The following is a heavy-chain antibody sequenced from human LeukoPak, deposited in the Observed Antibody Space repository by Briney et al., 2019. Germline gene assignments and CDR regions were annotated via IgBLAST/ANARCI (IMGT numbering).Heavy chain of an antibody. CDR3: ASGVDSLRN. CDR2: INPNSRDT. CDR1: GYTFTGYY. D-gene: IGHD3-10*01. V-gene: IGHV1-2*02. J-gene: IGHJ4*02. Sequence: ASVKVSCKASGYTFTGYYMHWVRQAPGQGLEWMGWINPNSRDTEYARKVQGRVAMTRDTSVTTAYMDLSSLTSEDTAVYSCASGVDSLRNWGQGTLVTASS.